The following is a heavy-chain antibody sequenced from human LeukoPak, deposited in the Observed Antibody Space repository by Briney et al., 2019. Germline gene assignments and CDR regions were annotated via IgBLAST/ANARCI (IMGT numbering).Heavy chain of an antibody. V-gene: IGHV3-21*01. CDR3: ARGFSSSPLGDY. D-gene: IGHD6-6*01. J-gene: IGHJ4*02. CDR2: ISSSSSYI. CDR1: GFTFSSYS. Sequence: PGGSLRLSCAASGFTFSSYSMNWVRQAPGKGLEWVSSISSSSSYIYYADSVKGRSTISRDNAKNSLYLQMNSLRAEDTAVYYCARGFSSSPLGDYWGQGTLVTVSS.